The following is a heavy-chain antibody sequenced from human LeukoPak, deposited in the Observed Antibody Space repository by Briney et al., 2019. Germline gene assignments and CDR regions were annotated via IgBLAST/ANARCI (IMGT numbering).Heavy chain of an antibody. Sequence: SGGSLRLSCAASGFTFSSYAMTWVRQTPGKGLEWVSAITGSGSTKFYADSVKGRFTISRENSTNTLYLQMIRMRAEDSAVYYCAKGKGYYDTLTGDSHSYNYYGMDVWGQGTTVTVSS. V-gene: IGHV3-23*01. CDR2: ITGSGSTK. D-gene: IGHD3-9*01. J-gene: IGHJ6*02. CDR3: AKGKGYYDTLTGDSHSYNYYGMDV. CDR1: GFTFSSYA.